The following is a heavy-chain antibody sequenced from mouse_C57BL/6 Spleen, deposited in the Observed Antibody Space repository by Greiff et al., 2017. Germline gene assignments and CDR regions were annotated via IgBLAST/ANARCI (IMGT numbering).Heavy chain of an antibody. V-gene: IGHV5-17*01. CDR2: ISSGSSTI. CDR1: GFTFSDYG. D-gene: IGHD1-1*01. J-gene: IGHJ2*01. CDR3: ARRDYYGSSEVDY. Sequence: DVMLVESGGGLVKPGGSLKLSCAASGFTFSDYGMHWVRQAPEKGLEWVAYISSGSSTIYYADTVKGRFTISRDNAKNTLFLQMTSLRSEDTAMYYCARRDYYGSSEVDYWGQGTTLTVSS.